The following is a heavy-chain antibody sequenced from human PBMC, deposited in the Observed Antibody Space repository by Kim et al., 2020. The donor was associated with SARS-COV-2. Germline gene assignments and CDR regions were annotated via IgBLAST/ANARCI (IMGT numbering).Heavy chain of an antibody. CDR2: IYYSWST. CDR1: GGSISSYY. J-gene: IGHJ6*01. D-gene: IGHD6-6*01. V-gene: IGHV4-59*13. Sequence: SETLSLTCTVSGGSISSYYWSWIRQPPGKGLECIGLIYYSWSTNYNPSLKSRVTISVDTSKNQFSLKLSSVTASDTAVYYCARVVGIAARPQKSSYYYG. CDR3: ARVVGIAARPQKSSYYYG.